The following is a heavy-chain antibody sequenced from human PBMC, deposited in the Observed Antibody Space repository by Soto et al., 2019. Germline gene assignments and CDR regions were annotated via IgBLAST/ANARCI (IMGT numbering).Heavy chain of an antibody. V-gene: IGHV3-30-3*01. CDR2: ISYDGSNK. Sequence: QVQLVESGGGVVQPGRSLILSCAASGFTFSSYAMHWVRQAPGKGLEWVAVISYDGSNKYYADSVKGRFTISRDNSKNPLYLQMNSLRAEDTAVYYCARPLWRDDYNWGYFDLWGRGTLVTVSS. CDR1: GFTFSSYA. D-gene: IGHD4-4*01. CDR3: ARPLWRDDYNWGYFDL. J-gene: IGHJ2*01.